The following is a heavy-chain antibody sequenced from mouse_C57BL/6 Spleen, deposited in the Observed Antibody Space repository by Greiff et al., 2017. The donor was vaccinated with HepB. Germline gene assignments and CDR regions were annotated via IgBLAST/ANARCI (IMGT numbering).Heavy chain of an antibody. CDR1: GYTFTSYW. CDR3: ARSPYSNRYFDY. J-gene: IGHJ2*01. Sequence: QVHVKQSGAELAKPGASVKLPCKASGYTFTSYWMHWVKQRPGQGLEWIGYINPSSGYTKYNQKFKDKATLTADKSSSTAYMQLSSLTYEDSAVYYCARSPYSNRYFDYWGQGTTLTVSS. D-gene: IGHD2-5*01. CDR2: INPSSGYT. V-gene: IGHV1-7*01.